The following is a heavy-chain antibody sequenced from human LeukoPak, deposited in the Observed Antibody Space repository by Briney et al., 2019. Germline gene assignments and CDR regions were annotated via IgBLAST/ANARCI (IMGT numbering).Heavy chain of an antibody. V-gene: IGHV3-11*04. Sequence: PGGSLRLSCAASGFTFSDFYMSWIRQAPGKGLEWVSDISTLGSTIYYADSVKGRFTISRDNVKNSLYLQMNSLRAEDTAVYYCARDAYRDRYFDYWGQGTLVTVSS. CDR1: GFTFSDFY. J-gene: IGHJ4*02. CDR2: ISTLGSTI. D-gene: IGHD4-11*01. CDR3: ARDAYRDRYFDY.